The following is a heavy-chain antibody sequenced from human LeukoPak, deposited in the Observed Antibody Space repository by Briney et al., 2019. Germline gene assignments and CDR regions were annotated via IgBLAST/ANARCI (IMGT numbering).Heavy chain of an antibody. V-gene: IGHV4-59*08. CDR3: ARRSEDWYFDL. J-gene: IGHJ2*01. D-gene: IGHD3-3*01. Sequence: SETLSLTCTVSGGSISSYYWSWIRQPPGKGLEWIGYIYYSGNTNYNPSLKSRVTIPVDTSKNQFSLKLNSVTAADTAVYYCARRSEDWYFDLWGRGTLVTLSS. CDR2: IYYSGNT. CDR1: GGSISSYY.